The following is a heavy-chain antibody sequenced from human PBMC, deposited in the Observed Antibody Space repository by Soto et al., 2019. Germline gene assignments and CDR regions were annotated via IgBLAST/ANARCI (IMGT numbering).Heavy chain of an antibody. Sequence: QVPLVESGGGVVQPGRSLRLSCAASGFTFSSYAMHWVRQAPGKGLEWVAVISYDGSNKYYADSVKGRFTISRDNSTNTLYLQMNSLRAEDTAVYYCARDVNALSVWELAFDYWGQGTLVTVSS. D-gene: IGHD1-26*01. CDR2: ISYDGSNK. V-gene: IGHV3-30-3*01. J-gene: IGHJ4*02. CDR3: ARDVNALSVWELAFDY. CDR1: GFTFSSYA.